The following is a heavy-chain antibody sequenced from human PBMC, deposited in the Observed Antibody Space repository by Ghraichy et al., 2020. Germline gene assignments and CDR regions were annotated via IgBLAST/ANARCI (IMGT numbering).Heavy chain of an antibody. J-gene: IGHJ4*02. V-gene: IGHV4-39*01. Sequence: SETLSLTYSVSDDSIRRSNYYWVWIRQPPGKGLEWIGTISHGGTTHFNPSLKSRVTISVDRTKNQLSLSLSSVTAADAAVYYCTRRAAGTMLDDWGRGALVAVSS. CDR3: TRRAAGTMLDD. D-gene: IGHD1-7*01. CDR2: ISHGGTT. CDR1: DDSIRRSNYY.